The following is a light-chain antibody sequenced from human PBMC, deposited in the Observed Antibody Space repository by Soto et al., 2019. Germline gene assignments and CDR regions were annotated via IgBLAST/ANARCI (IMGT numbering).Light chain of an antibody. V-gene: IGKV3D-15*01. Sequence: EFVLTQSPGTLSLSPGERATLSCRASQSIYNNFLAWYQQKPGQAPRLLIYGASSRATGIPDRFSGSGSGTEFTLTINSLQSEDFAVYYCQRYNNWPLTFGGGTKVDIK. CDR2: GAS. CDR3: QRYNNWPLT. CDR1: QSIYNN. J-gene: IGKJ4*01.